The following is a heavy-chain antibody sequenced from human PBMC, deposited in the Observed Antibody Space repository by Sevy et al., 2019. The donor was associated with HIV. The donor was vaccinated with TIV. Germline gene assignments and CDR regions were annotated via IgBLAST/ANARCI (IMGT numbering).Heavy chain of an antibody. CDR2: IYTTGST. CDR1: GGSISSGTYY. Sequence: SETLSLTCTVSGGSISSGTYYWSWIRQPAGKGLEWIGRIYTTGSTSYNPSLQSRVTISVDTSKNQFSLKLSSVTAADTALYYCARDLGGDDYYYYMDVWGKGTTVTVSS. J-gene: IGHJ6*03. V-gene: IGHV4-61*02. D-gene: IGHD3-10*01. CDR3: ARDLGGDDYYYYMDV.